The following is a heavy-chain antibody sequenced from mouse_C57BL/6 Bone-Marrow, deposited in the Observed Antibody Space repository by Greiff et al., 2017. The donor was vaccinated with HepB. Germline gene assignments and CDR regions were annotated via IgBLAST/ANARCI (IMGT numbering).Heavy chain of an antibody. CDR3: ARYQRRLRSSFDY. CDR1: GYAFTNYL. Sequence: VQLQQSGAELVRPGTSVKVSCKASGYAFTNYLIEWVKQRPGQGLEWIGVINPGSGGTNYNEKFKGKATLTADKSSSTAYMQRSSLTSEDSAVYFCARYQRRLRSSFDYWGQGTTLTVSS. V-gene: IGHV1-54*01. D-gene: IGHD3-2*02. J-gene: IGHJ2*01. CDR2: INPGSGGT.